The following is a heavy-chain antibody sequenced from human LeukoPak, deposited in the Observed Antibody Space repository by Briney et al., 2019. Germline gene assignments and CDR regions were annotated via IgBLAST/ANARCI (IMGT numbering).Heavy chain of an antibody. Sequence: AASVKVSCKASGYTFTSYDINWVRQATGQGLEWMGWMNPNSGNTGYAQKFQGRVTITRNTSISTAYMELSSLRSEDTAVYYRARNGGTYGSPPRYYYMDVWGKGTTVTVSS. D-gene: IGHD3-10*01. CDR2: MNPNSGNT. V-gene: IGHV1-8*03. J-gene: IGHJ6*03. CDR3: ARNGGTYGSPPRYYYMDV. CDR1: GYTFTSYD.